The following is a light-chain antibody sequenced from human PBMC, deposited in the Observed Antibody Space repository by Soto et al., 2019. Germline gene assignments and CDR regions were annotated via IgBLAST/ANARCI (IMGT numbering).Light chain of an antibody. V-gene: IGKV1-39*01. CDR2: AAS. Sequence: DIQMTQSPSSLSASVGDRVTITCRASQSISSYLNWYQQKPWKAPKLLIYAASSLQSGVPSRFNGSGSGTDFTLTISSLQPEDFATYYCQQSYSTPLTFGGGTKVEIK. CDR3: QQSYSTPLT. J-gene: IGKJ4*01. CDR1: QSISSY.